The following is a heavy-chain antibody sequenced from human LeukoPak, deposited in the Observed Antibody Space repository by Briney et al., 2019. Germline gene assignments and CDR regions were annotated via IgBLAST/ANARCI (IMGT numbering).Heavy chain of an antibody. CDR3: SRDGERWERSYYGMDV. Sequence: EASVKVSCKASGYTFISYGISWVRQAPGQGLEWMGWISAYNGNTNYAQKLQGRVTMTTDTSTSTAYMELSRLTSDDTAVYYCSRDGERWERSYYGMDVWGQGTTVTVSS. V-gene: IGHV1-18*01. CDR1: GYTFISYG. CDR2: ISAYNGNT. D-gene: IGHD1-26*01. J-gene: IGHJ6*02.